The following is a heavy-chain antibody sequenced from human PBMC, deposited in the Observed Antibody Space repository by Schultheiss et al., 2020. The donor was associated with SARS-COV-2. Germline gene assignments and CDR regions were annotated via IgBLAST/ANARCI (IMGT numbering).Heavy chain of an antibody. CDR2: IGTAGDP. D-gene: IGHD4-17*01. Sequence: GGSLRLSCAASGFTFSSYDMHWVRQATGKGLEWVSTIGTAGDPYYPGSVKGRFTISRDNSKNTLYLQMNSLRAEDTAVYYCAKDHPPYGDYGGSFDYWGQGTLVTVSS. J-gene: IGHJ4*02. CDR3: AKDHPPYGDYGGSFDY. V-gene: IGHV3-13*05. CDR1: GFTFSSYD.